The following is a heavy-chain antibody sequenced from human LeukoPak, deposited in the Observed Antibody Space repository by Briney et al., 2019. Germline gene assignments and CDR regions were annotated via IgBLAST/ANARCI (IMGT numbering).Heavy chain of an antibody. CDR1: GYSISSGYY. Sequence: KPSETLSLTCTVSGYSISSGYYWGWIRQPPGKGLEWIGSIYRFGTTFYNPSLKSRVTISVDTSKNQFSLKLSSVTAADTAVYYCARDALGYDSSAYSRWGQGTLVTVSS. CDR2: IYRFGTT. D-gene: IGHD3-22*01. CDR3: ARDALGYDSSAYSR. V-gene: IGHV4-38-2*02. J-gene: IGHJ4*02.